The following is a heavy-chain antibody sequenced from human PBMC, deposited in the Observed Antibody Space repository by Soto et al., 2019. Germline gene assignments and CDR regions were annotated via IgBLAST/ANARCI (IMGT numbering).Heavy chain of an antibody. CDR2: IYHSGST. J-gene: IGHJ6*02. Sequence: QVQLQESGPGLVKPSGTLSLTCAVSGGSISSSNWWSWVRQPPGKGLEWIGEIYHSGSTNYNPSLKSRVTISVDKSKDQFSLKLSSVPAADTAVYYCARVPELGYCSGGSCYYYGMDVWGQGTTVTVSS. CDR3: ARVPELGYCSGGSCYYYGMDV. V-gene: IGHV4-4*02. CDR1: GGSISSSNW. D-gene: IGHD2-15*01.